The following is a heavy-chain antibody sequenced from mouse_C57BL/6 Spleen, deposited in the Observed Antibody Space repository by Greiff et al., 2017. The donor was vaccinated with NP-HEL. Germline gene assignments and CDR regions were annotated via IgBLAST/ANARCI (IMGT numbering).Heavy chain of an antibody. CDR1: GYTFTDYE. CDR3: TRKVLRRAWFAY. V-gene: IGHV1-15*01. J-gene: IGHJ3*01. CDR2: IDPETGGT. Sequence: VQLQESGAELVRPGASVTLSCKASGYTFTDYEMHWVKQTPVHGLEWIGAIDPETGGTAYNQKFKGKAILTADKSSSTAYMELRSLTSEDSAVYYCTRKVLRRAWFAYWGQGTLVTVSA. D-gene: IGHD2-4*01.